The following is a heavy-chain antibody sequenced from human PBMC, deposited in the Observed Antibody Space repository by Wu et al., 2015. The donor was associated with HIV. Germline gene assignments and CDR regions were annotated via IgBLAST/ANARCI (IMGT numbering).Heavy chain of an antibody. Sequence: QVQLVQSGAEVKKPGASVMVSCTASGYTFTNYDINWVRLAAGQGLEWMGWMNPISGNTGYAQKFQGKSHHDQATTSISTAYMELSQSLRSEDTAVYYCARSKLDITMIVVVIKLPELYYYYGMDPSRGQGTTV. CDR1: GYTFTNYD. CDR2: MNPISGNT. V-gene: IGHV1-8*01. J-gene: IGHJ6*02. D-gene: IGHD3-22*01. CDR3: ARSKLDITMIVVVIKLPELYYYYGMDPS.